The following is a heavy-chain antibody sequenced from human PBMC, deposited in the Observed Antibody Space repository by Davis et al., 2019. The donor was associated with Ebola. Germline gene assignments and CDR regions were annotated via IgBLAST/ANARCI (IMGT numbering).Heavy chain of an antibody. V-gene: IGHV3-33*01. D-gene: IGHD4-17*01. Sequence: PGGSLRLSCAISGLSLAPYGMHWVRQAPGKGLEWVSMSLNDETTQYYGESVRGRFTISRDNSNNMIYLQMNSLRAEDTAVYYCAGELRGFDYWGQGTLVTVSS. CDR1: GLSLAPYG. CDR2: SLNDETTQ. CDR3: AGELRGFDY. J-gene: IGHJ4*02.